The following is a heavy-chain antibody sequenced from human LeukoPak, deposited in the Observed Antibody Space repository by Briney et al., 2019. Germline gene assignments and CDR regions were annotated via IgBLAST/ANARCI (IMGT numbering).Heavy chain of an antibody. CDR1: GLTLSPYS. J-gene: IGHJ4*02. CDR2: ISSTSTSI. V-gene: IGHV3-21*01. Sequence: PGGSLRLACAASGLTLSPYSMDSGRQAPGNWLEWVSSISSTSTSIYYADSVKGLFIITRDNTRNSLYLQRNRLRAEDTAVYFCASVGGDSGACGTMIDYWGQGTLVTVSS. D-gene: IGHD6-19*01. CDR3: ASVGGDSGACGTMIDY.